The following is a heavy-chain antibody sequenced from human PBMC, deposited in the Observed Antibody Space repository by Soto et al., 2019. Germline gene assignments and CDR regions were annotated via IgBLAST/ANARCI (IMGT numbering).Heavy chain of an antibody. D-gene: IGHD6-6*01. V-gene: IGHV3-21*01. Sequence: PGVSLRLSCEASGFTFTSYTMNWVRQAPGKGLEWVSSISSGTTYIYYADSVKGRFTISRDNAKNSLFLQMNSLKVEDTAVYYCVRGYSSSSAGYWGQGTLVTVSS. J-gene: IGHJ4*02. CDR3: VRGYSSSSAGY. CDR1: GFTFTSYT. CDR2: ISSGTTYI.